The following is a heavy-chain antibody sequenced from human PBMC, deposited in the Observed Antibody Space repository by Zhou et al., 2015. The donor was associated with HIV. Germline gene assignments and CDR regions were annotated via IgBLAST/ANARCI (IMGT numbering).Heavy chain of an antibody. V-gene: IGHV1-69*01. CDR1: GGTFSSYA. CDR3: ARSPVEMATISSENWYFDL. Sequence: QVQLVQSGAEVKKPGSSVKVSCKASGGTFSSYAISWVRQAPGQGLEWMGGIIPIFGTANYAQKFQGRVTITADESTSTAYMELSSLRSEDTAVYYCARSPVEMATISSENWYFDLWGRGTLVTVSS. D-gene: IGHD5-24*01. CDR2: IIPIFGTA. J-gene: IGHJ2*01.